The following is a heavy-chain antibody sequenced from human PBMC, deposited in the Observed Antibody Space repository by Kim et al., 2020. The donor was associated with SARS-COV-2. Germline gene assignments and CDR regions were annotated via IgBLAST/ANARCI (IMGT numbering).Heavy chain of an antibody. CDR3: ATIRSDAFDI. V-gene: IGHV3-21*01. Sequence: YIYYADSVKGRFTISRDNAKNSLYLQMNSLRAEDTAVYYCATIRSDAFDIWGQGTMVTVSS. CDR2: YI. J-gene: IGHJ3*02. D-gene: IGHD3-3*01.